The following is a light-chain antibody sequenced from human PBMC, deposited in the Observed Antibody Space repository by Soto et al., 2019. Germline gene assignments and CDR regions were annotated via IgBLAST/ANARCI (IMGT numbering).Light chain of an antibody. CDR2: EVD. CDR3: SSYAGDRTFYV. CDR1: SSDVGGYDY. J-gene: IGLJ1*01. Sequence: QSALTQPPSASGSPGQSVAISCTGSSSDVGGYDYVSWYQQHPGKAPKLIIFEVDKRPSGVPDRFSGSKSGNTASLTVSRLQADDEADYYCSSYAGDRTFYVFGSGTKLTVL. V-gene: IGLV2-8*01.